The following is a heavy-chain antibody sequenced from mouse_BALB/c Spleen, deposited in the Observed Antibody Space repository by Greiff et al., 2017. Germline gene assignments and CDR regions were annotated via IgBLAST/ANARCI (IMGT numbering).Heavy chain of an antibody. Sequence: EVNVVESGGGLVQPGGSLRLSCATSGFTFSDFYMEWVRQPPGKRLEWIAASRNKANDYTTEYSASVKGRFIVSRDTSQSILYLQMNALRAEDTAIYYCARDAGSWYFDVWGAGTTVTVSS. CDR2: SRNKANDYTT. J-gene: IGHJ1*01. CDR3: ARDAGSWYFDV. V-gene: IGHV7-1*02. CDR1: GFTFSDFY.